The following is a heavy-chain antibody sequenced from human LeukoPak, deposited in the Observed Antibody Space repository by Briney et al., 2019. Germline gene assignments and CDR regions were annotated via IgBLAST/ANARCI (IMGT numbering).Heavy chain of an antibody. CDR3: ARSSDYAGGNFDY. CDR1: GYTFTSYD. V-gene: IGHV1-8*01. D-gene: IGHD5-12*01. J-gene: IGHJ4*02. CDR2: MNPNSGNT. Sequence: GASVKVSCKASGYTFTSYDITWVRQATGQGLEWMGWMNPNSGNTGYAQKFQGRVTMTRNTSISTAYMELSSLRSEDTAVYYCARSSDYAGGNFDYWGQGTLVTVSS.